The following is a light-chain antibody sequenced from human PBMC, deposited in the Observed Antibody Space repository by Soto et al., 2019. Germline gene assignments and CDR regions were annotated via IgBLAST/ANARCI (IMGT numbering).Light chain of an antibody. J-gene: IGKJ5*01. CDR2: VAF. Sequence: DIQTTQSPSSLSASVGDTFTMTCRASQSIALSVNWYQQKPGKAPKLLIYVAFTLESGVPSRFSGSGSGTEFTLTIRSLQPEDFATYYCQQSFRSPITFGQGTRREIK. V-gene: IGKV1-39*01. CDR1: QSIALS. CDR3: QQSFRSPIT.